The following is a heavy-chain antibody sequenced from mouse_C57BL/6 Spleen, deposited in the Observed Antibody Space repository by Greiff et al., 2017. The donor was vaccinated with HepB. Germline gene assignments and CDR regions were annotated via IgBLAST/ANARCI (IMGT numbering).Heavy chain of an antibody. CDR1: GFYIKNTY. V-gene: IGHV14-3*01. J-gene: IGHJ3*01. D-gene: IGHD1-1*01. Sequence: VQLQQSVAELVRPGASVKLSCTASGFYIKNTYMHWVKQWPEQGLEWLGRIDPANGNTKYAPKFQGQATITADTSYTTAYLQLSSLTSEDNAISYCAFDGSSYLFAYWGQGTLVTVSA. CDR3: AFDGSSYLFAY. CDR2: IDPANGNT.